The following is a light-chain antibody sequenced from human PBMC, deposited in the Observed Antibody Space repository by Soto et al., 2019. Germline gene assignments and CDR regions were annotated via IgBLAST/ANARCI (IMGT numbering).Light chain of an antibody. Sequence: QSALTQPRSVSGSPGQSVTMSCTGTSSDVGAYNYVSWYQQHPGKAPKLMIYEVSNRPSGVSNRFSGSKSGNTASLTISGLQAEDEADYYCSSYTSSSTLVVFGGGTKLTVL. J-gene: IGLJ2*01. CDR2: EVS. V-gene: IGLV2-14*01. CDR1: SSDVGAYNY. CDR3: SSYTSSSTLVV.